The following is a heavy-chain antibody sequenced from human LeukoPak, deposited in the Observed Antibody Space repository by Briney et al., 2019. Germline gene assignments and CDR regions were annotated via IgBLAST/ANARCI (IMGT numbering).Heavy chain of an antibody. Sequence: SVTVSCKASGGTFSSYAISWVRQAPGQGLEWMGGIIPIFGTANYAQKFQGRVTITADESTSTAYMELSSLRSEDTAVYYCASRKWFGETSFDYWGQGTLVTVSS. CDR2: IIPIFGTA. D-gene: IGHD3-10*01. CDR1: GGTFSSYA. V-gene: IGHV1-69*13. J-gene: IGHJ4*02. CDR3: ASRKWFGETSFDY.